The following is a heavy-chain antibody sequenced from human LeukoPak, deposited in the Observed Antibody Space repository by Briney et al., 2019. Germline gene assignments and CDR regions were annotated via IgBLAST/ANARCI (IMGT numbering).Heavy chain of an antibody. J-gene: IGHJ4*02. CDR2: INPNSGGT. D-gene: IGHD2-15*01. Sequence: ASVKVSCKASGYIFTHYYIHWVRQAPGQGLEWMGWINPNSGGTNYAQKFQGRVTMTRDTSITTAYMELSRLISDDTAIYYCARGRHCSGGSCYLDYSGQGTLVTVS. V-gene: IGHV1-2*02. CDR1: GYIFTHYY. CDR3: ARGRHCSGGSCYLDY.